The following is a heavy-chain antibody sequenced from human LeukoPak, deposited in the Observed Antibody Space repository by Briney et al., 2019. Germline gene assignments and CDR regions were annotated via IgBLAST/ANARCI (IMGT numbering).Heavy chain of an antibody. CDR2: IYNSGTT. J-gene: IGHJ4*02. CDR1: GGSISSYY. CDR3: ARAGYSYVRYFDY. V-gene: IGHV4-59*01. D-gene: IGHD5-18*01. Sequence: PSETLSLTCTVSGGSISSYYWSWIRQPPGKGLEWIGYIYNSGTTNYNPSLKSRVTISVDTSKNQFSLKLSSVTAADTAVYYCARAGYSYVRYFDYWGQGTLVTVSS.